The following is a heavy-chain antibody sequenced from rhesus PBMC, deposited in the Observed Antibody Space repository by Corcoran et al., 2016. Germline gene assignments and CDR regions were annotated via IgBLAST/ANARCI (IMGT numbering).Heavy chain of an antibody. CDR3: ARYGTGSGCYAGLDS. V-gene: IGHV4-169*01. Sequence: QLQLQESGPGLVKPSETLSVTCAVSGGSISSSYWSWIRQAPGKGLEWIGYIYGSGSSTNYNPSLKRRVTLSVDTSHNQLALKLSSVTAADTAVYYCARYGTGSGCYAGLDSWGQGVVVTVSS. CDR1: GGSISSSY. CDR2: IYGSGSST. J-gene: IGHJ6*01. D-gene: IGHD2-21*01.